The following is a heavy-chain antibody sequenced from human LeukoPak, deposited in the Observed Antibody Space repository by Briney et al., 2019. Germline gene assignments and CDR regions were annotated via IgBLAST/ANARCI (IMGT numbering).Heavy chain of an antibody. Sequence: PGGSLRLSCAASGFTFSSYAMNWVRRAPGKGLEWVSAISGSGGSTCYADSVKGRFTISRDNSKSTLNLQMNSLRAEDTAVYYCGGDFDYWGQGTLVTVSS. CDR2: ISGSGGST. CDR1: GFTFSSYA. J-gene: IGHJ4*02. V-gene: IGHV3-23*01. CDR3: GGDFDY.